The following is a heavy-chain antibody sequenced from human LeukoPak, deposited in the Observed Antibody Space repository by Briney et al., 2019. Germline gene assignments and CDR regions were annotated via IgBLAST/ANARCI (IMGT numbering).Heavy chain of an antibody. CDR3: ARDLYHDFWSGGI. Sequence: ASVKVSCKASGYTFTSYAFHWVRQAPGQRLEWLGWIHAGNGDTKHSQKFQDRLTITRDTSASTAYMVLSSLRSEDTAVYYCARDLYHDFWSGGIWGQGTTVTVSS. CDR1: GYTFTSYA. CDR2: IHAGNGDT. V-gene: IGHV1-3*01. J-gene: IGHJ6*02. D-gene: IGHD3-3*01.